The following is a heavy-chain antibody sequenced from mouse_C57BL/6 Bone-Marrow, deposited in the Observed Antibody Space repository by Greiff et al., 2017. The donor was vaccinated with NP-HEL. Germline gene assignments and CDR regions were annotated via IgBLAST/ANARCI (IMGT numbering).Heavy chain of an antibody. Sequence: QVTLKVSGPELVKPGASVKLSCKASGYTFTSYDINWVQQRPGQGLEWIGWIYPRDGSTTYNEKFKGKATFTVDTSSSTAYMKLHSLTSEDSAVYFCARDYGGAMEGWGKGASVTVSS. D-gene: IGHD2-4*01. J-gene: IGHJ4*01. CDR3: ARDYGGAMEG. CDR1: GYTFTSYD. V-gene: IGHV1-85*01. CDR2: IYPRDGST.